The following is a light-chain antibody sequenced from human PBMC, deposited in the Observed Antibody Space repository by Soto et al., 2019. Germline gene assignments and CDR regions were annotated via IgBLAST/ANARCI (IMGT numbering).Light chain of an antibody. CDR3: QQRLHWPIT. CDR1: ETVTGKY. Sequence: EIVLTQSPGTLSLSPADRATLSCRASETVTGKYLAWYQQKVGQAPRLLIFAASNRATGIPDRFSGSGSGTDFTLTISSLEPEDFAVYYCQQRLHWPITFGQGTRLEIK. CDR2: AAS. J-gene: IGKJ5*01. V-gene: IGKV3D-20*02.